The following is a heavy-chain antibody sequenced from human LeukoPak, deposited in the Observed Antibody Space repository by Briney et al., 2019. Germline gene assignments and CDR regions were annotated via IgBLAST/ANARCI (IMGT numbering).Heavy chain of an antibody. J-gene: IGHJ5*02. D-gene: IGHD6-19*01. Sequence: SQTLSLTCAISGDSVSSNSAAWNWIRQSPSRGLEWLGRTYYRSKWYNDYAVSVKSRITINPDTSKNQFSLQLNSVTPEGTAVYYSARERYSSGWYWGVDWFDPWGQGTLVTVSS. CDR2: TYYRSKWYN. CDR3: ARERYSSGWYWGVDWFDP. CDR1: GDSVSSNSAA. V-gene: IGHV6-1*01.